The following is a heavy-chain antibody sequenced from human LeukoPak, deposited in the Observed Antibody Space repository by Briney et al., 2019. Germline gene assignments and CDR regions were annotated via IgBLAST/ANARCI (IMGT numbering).Heavy chain of an antibody. D-gene: IGHD3-10*01. CDR2: IYYSGST. V-gene: IGHV4-39*01. CDR1: GGSISDYNYY. J-gene: IGHJ5*02. Sequence: SETLSLTCTVSGGSISDYNYYWGWIRQPPGKGLEWIGSIYYSGSTKNNPSLKSRVTIVVDTSKSHFSLRLNSVTAADTALYYCARHKKFGASLDWFDPWGQGTLVTVSS. CDR3: ARHKKFGASLDWFDP.